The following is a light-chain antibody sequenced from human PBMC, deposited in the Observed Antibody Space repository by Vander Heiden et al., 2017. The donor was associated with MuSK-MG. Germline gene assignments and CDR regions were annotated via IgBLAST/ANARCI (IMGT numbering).Light chain of an antibody. Sequence: GDRVTITCRARQGISRYLAWSHQKPGKAPKLLIYAASTLQSGVPSRFSGSGSGTDFTLTISCLQSEDFASYCCQRNNSYQLTFGRGTKVEIK. CDR2: AAS. J-gene: IGKJ4*01. CDR1: QGISRY. CDR3: QRNNSYQLT. V-gene: IGKV1-8*01.